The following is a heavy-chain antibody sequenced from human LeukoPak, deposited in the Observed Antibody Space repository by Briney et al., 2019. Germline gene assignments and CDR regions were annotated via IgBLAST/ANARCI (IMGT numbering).Heavy chain of an antibody. D-gene: IGHD4-23*01. V-gene: IGHV4-59*01. J-gene: IGHJ3*02. CDR3: ARGGGNSFLLVYAFDI. Sequence: SETLSLTCAVYGGSFSGYYWSWIRQPPGKGLEWIGYIYYSGSTNYNPSLKSRVTISVDTSKNQFSLKLSSVTAADTAVYYCARGGGNSFLLVYAFDIWGQGTMVTVSS. CDR1: GGSFSGYY. CDR2: IYYSGST.